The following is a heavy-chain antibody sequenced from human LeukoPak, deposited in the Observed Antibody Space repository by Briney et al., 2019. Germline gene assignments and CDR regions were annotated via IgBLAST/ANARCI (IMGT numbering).Heavy chain of an antibody. J-gene: IGHJ6*03. CDR1: GGSISSSNW. V-gene: IGHV4-4*02. Sequence: SGTLSLTCAVSGGSISSSNWWSWVRQPPGKGLEWIGEIYHSGSTNYNPSLKSRVTISVDTSKNQFSLKLSSVTAADTAVYYCARGGGSYYMDVWDKGKTVTVSS. D-gene: IGHD1-26*01. CDR2: IYHSGST. CDR3: ARGGGSYYMDV.